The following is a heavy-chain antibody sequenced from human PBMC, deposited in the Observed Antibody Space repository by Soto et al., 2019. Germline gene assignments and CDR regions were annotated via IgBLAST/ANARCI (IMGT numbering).Heavy chain of an antibody. V-gene: IGHV3-7*01. D-gene: IGHD6-19*01. CDR3: ARVAYGDGWIFDH. CDR2: IKQDGSEK. J-gene: IGHJ4*01. CDR1: GFTFSNYW. Sequence: GGSLRLSCAASGFTFSNYWMSWVRQAPGKGLEWVANIKQDGSEKYYVDSVKGRFTLSRDNAQNSLQLQMNSLRAEDTAIYFCARVAYGDGWIFDHWGQGTLVTVSS.